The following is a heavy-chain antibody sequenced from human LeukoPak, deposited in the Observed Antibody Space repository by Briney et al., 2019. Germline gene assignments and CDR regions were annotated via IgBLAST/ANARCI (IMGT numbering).Heavy chain of an antibody. CDR1: GYTFTDYY. V-gene: IGHV1-2*02. CDR3: ATMGATNFDH. D-gene: IGHD1-26*01. Sequence: GASVKVSCKASGYTFTDYYFHWVRQAPGQGLEWLGWINPNSGGTHYAQKFQDRGITTRDTSIRTAYMEVSRLGSDDTAEYYCATMGATNFDHWGQGTLVTVSS. CDR2: INPNSGGT. J-gene: IGHJ4*02.